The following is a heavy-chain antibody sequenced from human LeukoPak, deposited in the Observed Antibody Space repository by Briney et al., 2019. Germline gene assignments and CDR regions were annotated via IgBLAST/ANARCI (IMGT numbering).Heavy chain of an antibody. CDR1: GYTFTGHF. CDR3: AREMGVVPTAIPTVDS. V-gene: IGHV1-2*02. J-gene: IGHJ4*02. Sequence: ASVKVSCTASGYTFTGHFMHWVRQAPGQGLEWMGWIEPKSGGTHYGNKFQGRVTMTRDTSMSTAYMELSRLKADDTAVYYCAREMGVVPTAIPTVDSWGQGTLVTVSS. CDR2: IEPKSGGT. D-gene: IGHD2-2*02.